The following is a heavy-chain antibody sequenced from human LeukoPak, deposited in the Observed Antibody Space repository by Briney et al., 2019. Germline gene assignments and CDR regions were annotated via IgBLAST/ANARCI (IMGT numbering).Heavy chain of an antibody. D-gene: IGHD5-12*01. CDR1: GYTFTNYY. CDR2: INPSGGST. J-gene: IGHJ4*02. V-gene: IGHV1-46*01. CDR3: AREGEIGYDLSDY. Sequence: ASVKVSCKASGYTFTNYYMNWVRQAPGQGLEWMGIINPSGGSTSYAQKFPGTVTVTRDTSTSTVYMELSSLRSEDTAMYYCAREGEIGYDLSDYWGQGALGTASS.